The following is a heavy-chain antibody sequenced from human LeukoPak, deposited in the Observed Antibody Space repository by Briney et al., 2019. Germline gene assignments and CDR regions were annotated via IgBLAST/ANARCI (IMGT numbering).Heavy chain of an antibody. J-gene: IGHJ1*01. CDR2: ISGSGGST. Sequence: PGGSLRLSCAASGFTFSSYAMSWVRQAPGKGLEWVSAISGSGGSTYYADSVKGRFTISRDNSKNTLYLQMNSLRAEDTAVYYCAKDLYYYDSSGYQGGYFQHWGQGTLVTVSS. V-gene: IGHV3-23*01. CDR3: AKDLYYYDSSGYQGGYFQH. CDR1: GFTFSSYA. D-gene: IGHD3-22*01.